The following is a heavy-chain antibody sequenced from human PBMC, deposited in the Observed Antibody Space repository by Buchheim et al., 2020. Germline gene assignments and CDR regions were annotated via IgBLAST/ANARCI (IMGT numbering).Heavy chain of an antibody. J-gene: IGHJ4*02. CDR3: ARDFSDSSGYYY. V-gene: IGHV3-30*03. Sequence: QVQLVESGGGVVQPGRSLRLSCAASGFTFSSYGMHWVRQAPGKGLEWVAVISYDGSNKYYADSVKGRFTISRDNSKNTLYLQMNSLRAEDTAVYYCARDFSDSSGYYYWGQGTL. CDR1: GFTFSSYG. D-gene: IGHD3-22*01. CDR2: ISYDGSNK.